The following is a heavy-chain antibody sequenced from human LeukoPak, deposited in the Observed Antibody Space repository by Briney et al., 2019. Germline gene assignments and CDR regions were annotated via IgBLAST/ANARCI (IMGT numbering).Heavy chain of an antibody. CDR2: IDWDDDK. CDR1: GFSLTSSGMR. CDR3: ARTVNLYSDY. J-gene: IGHJ4*02. V-gene: IGHV2-70*04. Sequence: ESGPALVKPTQTLTLTCTVSGFSLTSSGMRVSWIRQPPGKALEWLARIDWDDDKLYNTSLKTRLTIPKDTSKNQVVLTMTNMDPVDTATYYCARTVNLYSDYWGQGTLVTVSS.